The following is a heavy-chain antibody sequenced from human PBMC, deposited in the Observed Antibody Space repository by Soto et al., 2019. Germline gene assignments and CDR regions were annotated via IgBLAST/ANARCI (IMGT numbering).Heavy chain of an antibody. D-gene: IGHD6-19*01. CDR1: GDSISTNYF. J-gene: IGHJ4*02. CDR2: ISHSGSV. CDR3: ARSFGWYAIDY. Sequence: SETLSLTCAVSGDSISTNYFWGWVRQPPGKGLEWVGDISHSGSVNYNPSLKSRVTISIDKSKNQFSLKLNSVTAADTAVYYCARSFGWYAIDYWGQGTLVTVSS. V-gene: IGHV4-4*02.